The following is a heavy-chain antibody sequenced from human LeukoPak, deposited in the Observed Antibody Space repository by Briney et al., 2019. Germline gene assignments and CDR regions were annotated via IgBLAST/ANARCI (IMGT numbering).Heavy chain of an antibody. CDR3: ARPYYDFWSGPYYYYYGMDV. CDR2: INPNSGGT. Sequence: ASVKVSCKASGYTFTGYYMHWVRQAPGQGLEWMGRINPNSGGTNYAQKFQGRVTMTRDTSISTAYMELSRLRSDDTAVYYCARPYYDFWSGPYYYYYGMDVWGQGTTVTVSS. D-gene: IGHD3-3*01. CDR1: GYTFTGYY. J-gene: IGHJ6*02. V-gene: IGHV1-2*06.